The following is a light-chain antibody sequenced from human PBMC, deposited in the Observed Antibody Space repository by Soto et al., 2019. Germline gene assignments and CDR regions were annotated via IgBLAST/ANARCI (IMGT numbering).Light chain of an antibody. Sequence: SYEPTQPPSVSVAPGQTARLTCGGNNIGSKSVHWYQQKPGQAPVLVVFDDSDRPSGIPERFSGSNSGNMATLTITRVEAGDEADFYCQVWDTSSDPPKWVFGGGTKVTVL. V-gene: IGLV3-21*02. CDR3: QVWDTSSDPPKWV. CDR1: NIGSKS. CDR2: DDS. J-gene: IGLJ3*02.